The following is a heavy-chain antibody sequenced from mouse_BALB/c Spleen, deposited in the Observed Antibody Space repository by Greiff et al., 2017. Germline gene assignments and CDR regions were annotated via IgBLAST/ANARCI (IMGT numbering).Heavy chain of an antibody. V-gene: IGHV5-6-3*01. CDR2: INSNGGST. CDR1: GFTFSSYG. J-gene: IGHJ3*01. Sequence: DVQLVESGGGLVKPGGSLKLSCAASGFTFSSYGMSWVRQTPDKRLELVATINSNGGSTYYPDSVKGRFTISRDNAKNTLYLQMSSLKSEDTAMYYCARDYYGSSFGWFAYWGQGTLVTVSA. CDR3: ARDYYGSSFGWFAY. D-gene: IGHD1-1*01.